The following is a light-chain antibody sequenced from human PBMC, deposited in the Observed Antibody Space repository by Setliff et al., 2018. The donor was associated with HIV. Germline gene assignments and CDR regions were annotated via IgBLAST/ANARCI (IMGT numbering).Light chain of an antibody. J-gene: IGLJ1*01. CDR3: QVWDSSSDHYV. CDR1: NIGIKS. Sequence: ELTQPPSVSVAPGKTARITCGGDNIGIKSVHWYQQKPGQAPVVVMYYDHDRPSWIPERFSGSNSGNTATLTINRVEVGDEADYYCQVWDSSSDHYVFGSGTKVTVL. V-gene: IGLV3-21*04. CDR2: YDH.